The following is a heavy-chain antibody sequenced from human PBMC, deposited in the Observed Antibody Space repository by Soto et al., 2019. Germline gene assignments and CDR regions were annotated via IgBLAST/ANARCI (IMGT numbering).Heavy chain of an antibody. CDR3: ARVMGSGSYYGGDYYYYMDV. Sequence: GGSLRLSCAASGFTFSDYYMSWIRQAPGKGLEWVSYISSSGSTIYYADSVKGRFTISRDNAKNSLYLQMNSLRAEDTAVYYCARVMGSGSYYGGDYYYYMDVWGKGTTVTVSS. D-gene: IGHD3-10*01. CDR1: GFTFSDYY. CDR2: ISSSGSTI. J-gene: IGHJ6*03. V-gene: IGHV3-11*01.